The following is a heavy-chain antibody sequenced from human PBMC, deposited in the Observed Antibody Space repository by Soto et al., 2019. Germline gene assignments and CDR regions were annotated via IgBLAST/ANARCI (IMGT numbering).Heavy chain of an antibody. CDR1: GYTFTSYG. J-gene: IGHJ6*02. Sequence: ASVKVSCKASGYTFTSYGISWVRQAPGQGLEWMGWISAYNGNTNYAQKLQGRVTMTTDTSTSTAYMELRSLRSDDTAVYYCARELPYYGSGRYYKWNKRDYYYSYGMDVRGQGTTVTVSS. CDR3: ARELPYYGSGRYYKWNKRDYYYSYGMDV. V-gene: IGHV1-18*04. D-gene: IGHD3-10*01. CDR2: ISAYNGNT.